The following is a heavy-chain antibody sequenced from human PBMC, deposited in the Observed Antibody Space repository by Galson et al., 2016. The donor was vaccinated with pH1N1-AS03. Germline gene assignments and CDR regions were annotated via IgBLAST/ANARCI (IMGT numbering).Heavy chain of an antibody. CDR2: ISSSSRFI. CDR3: AREGGYSSGWIDF. CDR1: GFTFGTYT. J-gene: IGHJ4*02. Sequence: SLRLSCAASGFTFGTYTMNWVRQAPGKGLEWVAYISSSSRFIYYADAVQGRFTISKDSPKNSVYLHMNGLRADDTAVYYCAREGGYSSGWIDFWGQGTLVSVSS. V-gene: IGHV3-21*01. D-gene: IGHD3-22*01.